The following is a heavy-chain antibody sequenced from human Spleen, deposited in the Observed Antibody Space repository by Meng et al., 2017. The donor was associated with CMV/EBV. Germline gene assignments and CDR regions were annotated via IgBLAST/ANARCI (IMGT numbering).Heavy chain of an antibody. CDR1: GFTFSSYW. V-gene: IGHV3-7*03. J-gene: IGHJ6*02. Sequence: GGSLRLSCSASGFTFSSYWMSWVRQAPGKGLEWVANIKQDGSEKFHVDSVKGRFTISRDNAKNSLYLQINNLRAEDTAIYYCAKVGPCGGDCRWFYYAMDVWGQGTTVTVSS. CDR2: IKQDGSEK. D-gene: IGHD2-21*01. CDR3: AKVGPCGGDCRWFYYAMDV.